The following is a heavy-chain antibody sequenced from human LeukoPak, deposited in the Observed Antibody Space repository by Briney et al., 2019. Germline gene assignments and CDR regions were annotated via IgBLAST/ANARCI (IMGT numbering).Heavy chain of an antibody. V-gene: IGHV7-4-1*02. D-gene: IGHD3-16*02. CDR2: INPNTGTP. CDR3: ARAIMHLGELSLPSY. J-gene: IGHJ4*02. Sequence: ASVKVSCKTSGYTFTNYAMNWVRQAPGQGLEWMGWINPNTGTPAYAQGFTGRFVFSLDTSVNTAYLQISSLEAEDTAVYYCARAIMHLGELSLPSYWGQGTLVTVSS. CDR1: GYTFTNYA.